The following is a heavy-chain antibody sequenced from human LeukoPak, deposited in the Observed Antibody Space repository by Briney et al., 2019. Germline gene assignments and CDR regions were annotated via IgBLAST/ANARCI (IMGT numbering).Heavy chain of an antibody. CDR2: ITSSSNYI. V-gene: IGHV3-21*03. CDR1: GFIFSSYN. J-gene: IGHJ4*02. D-gene: IGHD3-10*01. CDR3: ARDCWDYGSGSYCGIDY. Sequence: PGGSLRLSCAASGFIFSSYNMNWVRQAPGKGLEWVSSITSSSNYIYYADSVKGRFTISRDNAKNSLYLQMNSLRAEDTTVYYCARDCWDYGSGSYCGIDYWGQGTLVTVSS.